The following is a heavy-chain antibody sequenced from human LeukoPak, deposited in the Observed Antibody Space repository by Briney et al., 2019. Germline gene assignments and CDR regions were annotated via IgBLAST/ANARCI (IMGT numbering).Heavy chain of an antibody. V-gene: IGHV4-59*08. J-gene: IGHJ4*02. D-gene: IGHD2-21*01. Sequence: PSETLSPTCTVSGVSSSSSYWSWIRQPPGKGLEWIGYIFYTGDSNHNPSFKSRVSISLDTSKDQISLKLYSVTAADTAVYYCARHRFASPLDSWGQGTLVTVSS. CDR2: IFYTGDS. CDR1: GVSSSSSY. CDR3: ARHRFASPLDS.